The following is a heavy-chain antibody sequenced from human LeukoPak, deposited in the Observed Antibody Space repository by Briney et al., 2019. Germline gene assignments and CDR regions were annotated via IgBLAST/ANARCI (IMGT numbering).Heavy chain of an antibody. D-gene: IGHD2-15*01. CDR1: GFTVSSYW. CDR2: INSDGSST. J-gene: IGHJ5*01. V-gene: IGHV3-74*01. Sequence: GGSLRLSCAVSGFTVSSYWMHWVRQAPGKGLVWVSRINSDGSSTSYADSVKGRFTISRDNAKNTLYLQMGSLRAEDMAVYYCARMGGNNWFDSWGQGTLVTVSS. CDR3: ARMGGNNWFDS.